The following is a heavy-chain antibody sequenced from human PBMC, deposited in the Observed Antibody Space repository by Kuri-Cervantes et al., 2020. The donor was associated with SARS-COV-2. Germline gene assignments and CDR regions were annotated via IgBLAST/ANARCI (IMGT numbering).Heavy chain of an antibody. Sequence: GGSLRLSCAASGFTFSSYGMHWVRQAPGKGLEWVAFIRYDGSNKYYADSVKGRFTISRGYSRDTLYLQMNSLRAEDTAVYYCAKSSEIFMIYATRAAFDHWGQGTLVTVSS. CDR1: GFTFSSYG. CDR2: IRYDGSNK. CDR3: AKSSEIFMIYATRAAFDH. J-gene: IGHJ4*02. D-gene: IGHD2-8*01. V-gene: IGHV3-30*02.